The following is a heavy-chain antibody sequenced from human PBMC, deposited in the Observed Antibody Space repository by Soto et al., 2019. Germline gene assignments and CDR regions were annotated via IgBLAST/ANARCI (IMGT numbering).Heavy chain of an antibody. D-gene: IGHD3-16*01. V-gene: IGHV1-3*01. CDR2: INAGNGNT. CDR1: GYTFTSYA. CDR3: ARDASYDYVWGSYPYFDY. J-gene: IGHJ4*02. Sequence: ASVKVSCKASGYTFTSYAMHWVRQALGQRLEWMGWINAGNGNTKYSQKFQGRVTSTRDTSASTAYMELSSLRSEDTAVYYFARDASYDYVWGSYPYFDYWGQGTLVTVSS.